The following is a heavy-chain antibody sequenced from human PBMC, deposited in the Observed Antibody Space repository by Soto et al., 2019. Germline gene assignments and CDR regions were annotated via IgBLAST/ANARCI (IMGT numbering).Heavy chain of an antibody. CDR2: IKQDGSEK. V-gene: IGHV3-7*01. Sequence: PGGSLRLSCAASGFTFSSYWMSWVRQAPGKGLEWVANIKQDGSEKYYVDSVKGRFTISRDNAKNSLYLQMNSLRAEDTAVYYCATDRTYYYDSSGRHWGQGTLVTVSS. D-gene: IGHD3-22*01. CDR1: GFTFSSYW. CDR3: ATDRTYYYDSSGRH. J-gene: IGHJ4*02.